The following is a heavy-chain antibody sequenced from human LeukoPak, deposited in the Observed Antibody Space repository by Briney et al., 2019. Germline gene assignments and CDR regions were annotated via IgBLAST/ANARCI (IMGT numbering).Heavy chain of an antibody. CDR2: ISAYNGNT. D-gene: IGHD6-13*01. V-gene: IGHV1-18*04. Sequence: GASVKVSCKASGYTFTGYYMHWVRQAPGQGLEWMGWISAYNGNTNYAQKLQGRVTMTTDTSTSTAYMELRSLRSDDTAVYYCARAGESSSSWGHFDYWGQGTLVTVSS. J-gene: IGHJ4*02. CDR3: ARAGESSSSWGHFDY. CDR1: GYTFTGYY.